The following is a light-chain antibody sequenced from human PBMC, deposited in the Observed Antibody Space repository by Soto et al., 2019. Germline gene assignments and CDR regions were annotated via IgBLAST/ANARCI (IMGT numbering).Light chain of an antibody. V-gene: IGLV2-14*03. Sequence: QSALTQPASVSGSPGQSITMSCTGTSSDVNYVSWYQQHPGKAPKLIIYDVTYRPSGVSGRFSGSKSGDTASLTISGLQAEDEADYYCSSYTTTFVVFGGGTKVTVL. CDR2: DVT. CDR1: SSDVNY. CDR3: SSYTTTFVV. J-gene: IGLJ2*01.